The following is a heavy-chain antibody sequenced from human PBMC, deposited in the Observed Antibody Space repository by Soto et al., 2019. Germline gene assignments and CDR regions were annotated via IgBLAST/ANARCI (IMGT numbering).Heavy chain of an antibody. J-gene: IGHJ4*02. V-gene: IGHV4-30-4*01. CDR2: IYYSGST. CDR1: GGCVSSGSYY. Sequence: SETLSLTCTVCGGCVSSGSYYWCWIRQPPGKGLEWIGYIYYSGSTYYNPSLKSRVTISVDTSKNQFSLKLSSVTAADTAVYYCARGGGPSGWLYYCFDYWGQGTLVTVSS. D-gene: IGHD6-19*01. CDR3: ARGGGPSGWLYYCFDY.